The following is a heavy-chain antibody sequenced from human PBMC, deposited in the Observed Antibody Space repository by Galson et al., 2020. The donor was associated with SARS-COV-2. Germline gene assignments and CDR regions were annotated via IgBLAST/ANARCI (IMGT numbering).Heavy chain of an antibody. CDR3: APYLGGNSGWIDP. V-gene: IGHV4-30-4*08. CDR1: GGSIRNDNYF. D-gene: IGHD2-21*01. CDR2: IYYSGST. Sequence: SETLSLTCAVSGGSIRNDNYFWSWIRQPPGKGLEWIGYIYYSGSTFYNPSLQSRVTMSVDTSKNQFYLTLNSVTVADTAVYYCAPYLGGNSGWIDPWGQGTLVTVSS. J-gene: IGHJ5*02.